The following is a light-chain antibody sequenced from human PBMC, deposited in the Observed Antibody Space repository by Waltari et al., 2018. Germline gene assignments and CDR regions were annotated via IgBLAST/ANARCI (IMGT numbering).Light chain of an antibody. CDR1: SSDVGSNTL. V-gene: IGLV2-23*03. CDR2: EGS. J-gene: IGLJ2*01. CDR3: CSYAGSGTFVV. Sequence: QSALTQPASVSGSPGQSITISCTGTSSDVGSNTLVSWYQQHPGQAPKVVIYEGSERPSGISNRVSGSKSGITASLTISGLQPEDEADYYCCSYAGSGTFVVFGGGTKLTVL.